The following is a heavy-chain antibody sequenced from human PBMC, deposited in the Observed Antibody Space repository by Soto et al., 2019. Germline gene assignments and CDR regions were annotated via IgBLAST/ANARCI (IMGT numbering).Heavy chain of an antibody. J-gene: IGHJ1*01. V-gene: IGHV1-18*01. D-gene: IGHD6-19*01. CDR1: GYTFTTYG. CDR2: ISAYNGNT. CDR3: AREGGAGSGGYGYLQH. Sequence: QVQLVQSGAEVKKPGASVMVSCKASGYTFTTYGITWVRQAPGQGLEWIGWISAYNGNTNYAQKLQDRVTMTTDTATNTGYMELRSLRSDDTAVYYCAREGGAGSGGYGYLQHWGQGTLVTVSS.